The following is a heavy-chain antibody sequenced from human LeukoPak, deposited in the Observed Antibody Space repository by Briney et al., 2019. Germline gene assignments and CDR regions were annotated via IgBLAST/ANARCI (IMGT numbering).Heavy chain of an antibody. CDR3: ASGSYGDYSFDY. Sequence: GGSLRLSCAASGFTFSDYYMSWIRQAPGKGLEWVSYFSSRSSYTNYADSVKGRFTVSRDNTKNSLYLQMKSLRAGDTAVYYCASGSYGDYSFDYWGQGTLVTVSS. CDR2: FSSRSSYT. D-gene: IGHD4-17*01. CDR1: GFTFSDYY. J-gene: IGHJ4*02. V-gene: IGHV3-11*06.